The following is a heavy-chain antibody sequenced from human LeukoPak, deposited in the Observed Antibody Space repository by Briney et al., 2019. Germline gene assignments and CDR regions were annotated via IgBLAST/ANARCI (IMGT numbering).Heavy chain of an antibody. CDR2: ISYDGSNK. CDR1: GFTFSTYG. Sequence: GGSLRLSCAASGFTFSTYGMHWVRQTPGMGLEWVAVISYDGSNKYYADSVKGRFTISRDNSKNTLYLQMNSLRAEDTAVYYCAKDRSLDYWGQGTLVTVSS. CDR3: AKDRSLDY. J-gene: IGHJ4*02. V-gene: IGHV3-30*18.